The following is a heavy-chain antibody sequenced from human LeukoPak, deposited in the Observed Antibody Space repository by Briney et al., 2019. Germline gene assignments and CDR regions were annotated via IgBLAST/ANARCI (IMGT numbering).Heavy chain of an antibody. Sequence: PSGTLSLTCTVSGGSISSYYWSWIRQPPGKGLEWIGYIYYSGSTNYNPSLKSRVTISVDTSKNQFSLKLSSVSAADTAVYYCAREGGIAAAALGMDVWGQGTTVTVSS. V-gene: IGHV4-59*01. D-gene: IGHD6-13*01. CDR3: AREGGIAAAALGMDV. CDR1: GGSISSYY. CDR2: IYYSGST. J-gene: IGHJ6*02.